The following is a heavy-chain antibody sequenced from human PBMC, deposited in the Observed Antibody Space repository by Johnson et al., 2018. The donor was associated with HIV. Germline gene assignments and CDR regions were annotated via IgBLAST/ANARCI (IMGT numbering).Heavy chain of an antibody. CDR2: IYSGGST. CDR3: VRGIVVVVAAGRADAFDI. D-gene: IGHD2-15*01. V-gene: IGHV3-66*01. J-gene: IGHJ3*02. Sequence: EVQVVESGGGLVQPGGSLRLSCAASGFTVSSNYMSWVRQAPGKGLEWVSVIYSGGSTYYADSVKGRFTISRANAKNSLYLQMNSLRAEDTALYYCVRGIVVVVAAGRADAFDIWGQGTMV. CDR1: GFTVSSNY.